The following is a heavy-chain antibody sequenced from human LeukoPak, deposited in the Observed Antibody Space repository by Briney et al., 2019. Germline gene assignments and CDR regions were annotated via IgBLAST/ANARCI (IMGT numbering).Heavy chain of an antibody. CDR2: IKQDGSEK. J-gene: IGHJ4*02. D-gene: IGHD1-26*01. CDR1: GFTFSSYW. Sequence: GGSLRLSCAASGFTFSSYWMSWVRQAPGKGLEWVANIKQDGSEKYYVDSVKGRFTISRDNAKNSLYLQMNSLRAEDTGVYYCTTDILGPYNGTYLGPPTIWGQGTLVTVSS. CDR3: TTDILGPYNGTYLGPPTI. V-gene: IGHV3-7*03.